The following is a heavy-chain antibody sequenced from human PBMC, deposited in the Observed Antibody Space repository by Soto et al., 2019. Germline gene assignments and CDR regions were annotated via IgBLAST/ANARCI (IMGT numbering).Heavy chain of an antibody. CDR1: GVPITGHDC. D-gene: IGHD6-13*01. CDR3: ATRDSSRFY. Sequence: VQLQASGPGLVKPSGTLSLTDAVSGVPITGHDCGTWVRKPPGKGLECIGESHQSGNTNYNSSLESRVTISVDKSQNQFSLKLTSVPVAETAVYYCATRDSSRFYWGQGTLVTVSS. V-gene: IGHV4-4*02. CDR2: SHQSGNT. J-gene: IGHJ4*02.